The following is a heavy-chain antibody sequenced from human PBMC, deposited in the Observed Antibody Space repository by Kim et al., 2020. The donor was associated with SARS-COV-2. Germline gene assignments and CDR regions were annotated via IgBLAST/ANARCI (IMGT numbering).Heavy chain of an antibody. CDR1: GGSVSSGSYY. D-gene: IGHD3-10*01. J-gene: IGHJ5*02. V-gene: IGHV4-61*01. CDR3: ARDYYGSGRFDP. Sequence: SETLSLTCTVSGGSVSSGSYYWSWIRQPPGKGLEWIGYIYYSGSTNYNPSLKSRVTISVATSQNQFSLKLISVTAAATAVYYCARDYYGSGRFDPLGQG. CDR2: IYYSGST.